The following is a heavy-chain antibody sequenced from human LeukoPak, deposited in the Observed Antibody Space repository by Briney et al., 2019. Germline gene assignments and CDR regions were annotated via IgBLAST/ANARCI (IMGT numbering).Heavy chain of an antibody. CDR3: VRSGTSASFDY. CDR1: GFTLSSYW. J-gene: IGHJ4*02. D-gene: IGHD1-7*01. V-gene: IGHV3-7*01. Sequence: PGGSLRLSCAASGFTLSSYWMSWVRQAPGKGLEWVANIKKDGSEKWYVDSVEGRFTISRDHAKNSLYLQMNSPRVADTAVYYCVRSGTSASFDYWGQGTLVTVSS. CDR2: IKKDGSEK.